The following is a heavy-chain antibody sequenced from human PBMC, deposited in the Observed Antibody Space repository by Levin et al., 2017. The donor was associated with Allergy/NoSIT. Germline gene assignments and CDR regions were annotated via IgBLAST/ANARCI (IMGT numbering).Heavy chain of an antibody. CDR3: ASGVLLWFGELFPDAFDI. V-gene: IGHV3-21*01. Sequence: GESLKISCAASGFTFSSYSMNWVRQAPGKGLEWVSSISSSSSYIYYADSVKGRFTISRDNAKNSLYLQMNSLRAEDTAVYYCASGVLLWFGELFPDAFDIWGQGTMVTVSS. CDR2: ISSSSSYI. J-gene: IGHJ3*02. D-gene: IGHD3-10*01. CDR1: GFTFSSYS.